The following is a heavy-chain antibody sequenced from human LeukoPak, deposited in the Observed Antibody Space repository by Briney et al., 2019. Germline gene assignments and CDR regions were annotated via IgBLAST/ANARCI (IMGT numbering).Heavy chain of an antibody. CDR1: GYTFTSNY. CDR2: ISPSGGST. Sequence: ASVKVSCKAFGYTFTSNYMHWVRQAPGQGPEWMGVISPSGGSTTYAQKFQGRVTLTRDMSTSTDYLELSSLRSEDTAVYYCARGLGTMVRGLRFDPWGQGTLVTVSS. V-gene: IGHV1-46*01. D-gene: IGHD3-10*01. J-gene: IGHJ5*02. CDR3: ARGLGTMVRGLRFDP.